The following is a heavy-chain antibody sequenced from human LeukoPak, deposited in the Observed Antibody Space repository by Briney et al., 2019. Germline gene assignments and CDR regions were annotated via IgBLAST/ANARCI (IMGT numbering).Heavy chain of an antibody. V-gene: IGHV3-7*01. CDR1: GFTFSGYW. CDR3: ASTNFWSGYPFDY. CDR2: IKQAGSAK. Sequence: PGGPLRLSCAASGFTFSGYWMSWVRQAPGKGLERVANIKQAGSAKYYVDSVKGRFTISRDNAKNTLYLQMNSPRVEDTAAYYCASTNFWSGYPFDYWGQGPLVPVSS. J-gene: IGHJ4*02. D-gene: IGHD3-3*01.